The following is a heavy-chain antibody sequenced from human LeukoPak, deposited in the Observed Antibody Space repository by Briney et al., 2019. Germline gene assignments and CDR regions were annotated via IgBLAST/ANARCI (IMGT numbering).Heavy chain of an antibody. CDR1: GFTFSSYE. D-gene: IGHD3-10*02. J-gene: IGHJ6*04. CDR3: AELGITMIGGV. CDR2: ISSSGSTI. V-gene: IGHV3-48*03. Sequence: PGGSLRLSCAASGFTFSSYEMNWVRQAPGKGLEWASHISSSGSTIYYADSVKGRFTISRDNAKNSLYLQMNSLRAEDTAVYYCAELGITMIGGVWGKGTTVTISS.